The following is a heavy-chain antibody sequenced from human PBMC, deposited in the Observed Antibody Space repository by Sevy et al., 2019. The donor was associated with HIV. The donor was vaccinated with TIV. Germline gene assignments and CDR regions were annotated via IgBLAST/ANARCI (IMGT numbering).Heavy chain of an antibody. J-gene: IGHJ6*02. CDR3: AKDNRPATMSNSSYYFYYGMDV. V-gene: IGHV3-9*01. CDR2: ISWNSVSL. D-gene: IGHD1-1*01. CDR1: GFRFSDYA. Sequence: GGSLRLSCAASGFRFSDYAMHWVRQAPGKGLEWVSGISWNSVSLDYADSVKGRFTISRDNAKNSLSLQMNRLTSEDTALYYCAKDNRPATMSNSSYYFYYGMDVWGQGTTVTVSS.